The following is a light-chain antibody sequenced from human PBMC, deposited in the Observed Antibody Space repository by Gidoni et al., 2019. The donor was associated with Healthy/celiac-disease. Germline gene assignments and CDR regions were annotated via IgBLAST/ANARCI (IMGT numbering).Light chain of an antibody. Sequence: DIQLTQSPSFLSASVGDRVTITCRASQGISSYLAWYQQKPGKAPKLPIYAASTLQSGVPSRFSGSGSGTEFTLTISSLQPEDFATYYCQQLNSYPRTFGQGTKVKIK. CDR2: AAS. CDR1: QGISSY. J-gene: IGKJ1*01. V-gene: IGKV1-9*01. CDR3: QQLNSYPRT.